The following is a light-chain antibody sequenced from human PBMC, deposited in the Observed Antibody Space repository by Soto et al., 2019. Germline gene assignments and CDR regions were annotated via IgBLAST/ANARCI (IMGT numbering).Light chain of an antibody. CDR3: QQYVRSPWT. CDR2: GAS. J-gene: IGKJ1*01. CDR1: QNVDSNY. V-gene: IGKV3-20*01. Sequence: EIVLTQSPGTLSLSTGERPTLSCRASQNVDSNYLAWYQQKPGQAPRIIIFGASGRATGIPDRFSGSGSGTDFTLTISRLEPEDFAVYYCQQYVRSPWTFGQGTMVDIK.